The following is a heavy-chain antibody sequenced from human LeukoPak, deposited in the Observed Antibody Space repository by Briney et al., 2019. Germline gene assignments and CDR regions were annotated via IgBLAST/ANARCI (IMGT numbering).Heavy chain of an antibody. CDR2: AYYSGHT. J-gene: IGHJ4*02. V-gene: IGHV4-59*08. D-gene: IGHD2-15*01. CDR3: ARHPFATPFDY. Sequence: SETLSLTCTVSGXXXXXXXXXXXXXXXXXXXXXIGYAYYSGHTNYNSSLKSRVTMSLDTSKSQFSLRLSSVTAADTAVYFCARHPFATPFDYWGPGTLVAVSS. CDR1: GXXXXXXX.